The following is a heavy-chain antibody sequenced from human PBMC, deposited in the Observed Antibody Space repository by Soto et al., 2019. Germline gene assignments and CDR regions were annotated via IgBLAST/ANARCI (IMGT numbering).Heavy chain of an antibody. CDR1: GYTFSSYY. Sequence: QVQLVKSGAEVKKPAASVKVSCKASGYTFSSYYMHWVRQAPGQGLEWMGVINPSGASTNYPQKFQGRVNMTRDTSTSTVYLEVTSRRAEDTAVYYCARVGSQMIVAATDYFDYWGQGTLVTVSS. V-gene: IGHV1-46*01. CDR2: INPSGAST. CDR3: ARVGSQMIVAATDYFDY. J-gene: IGHJ4*02. D-gene: IGHD6-19*01.